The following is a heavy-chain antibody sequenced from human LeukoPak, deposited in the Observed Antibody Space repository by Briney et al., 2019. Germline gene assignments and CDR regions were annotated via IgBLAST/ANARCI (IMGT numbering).Heavy chain of an antibody. CDR2: INQDGGGK. J-gene: IGHJ3*02. V-gene: IGHV3-7*01. D-gene: IGHD1-26*01. CDR1: GFTFSNYW. CDR3: ARINSGRRLGDAFDI. Sequence: GGSLRLSCAASGFTFSNYWMSWVRQAPGKGLEWVANINQDGGGKYYVDSVKGRFTISRDNAKNSLYLQMKSLRAEDTAVYYCARINSGRRLGDAFDIWGQGTSVTLSS.